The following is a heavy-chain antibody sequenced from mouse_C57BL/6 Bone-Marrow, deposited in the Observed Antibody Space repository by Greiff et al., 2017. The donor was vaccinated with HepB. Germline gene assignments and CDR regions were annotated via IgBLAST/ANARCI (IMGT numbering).Heavy chain of an antibody. D-gene: IGHD4-1*01. Sequence: EVQLQQSGPELVKPGASVKISCKASGYTFTDYYMHWVKQSHGKSLEWIGDINPNNGGTSYNQKFKGKATLTVDKSSSTAYMERRSLTSEDSAVYYCARTLGYCDYWGQGTTLTVSS. CDR1: GYTFTDYY. J-gene: IGHJ2*01. CDR3: ARTLGYCDY. CDR2: INPNNGGT. V-gene: IGHV1-26*01.